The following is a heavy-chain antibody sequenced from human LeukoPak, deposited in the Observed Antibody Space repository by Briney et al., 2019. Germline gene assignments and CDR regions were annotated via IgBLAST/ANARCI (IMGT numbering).Heavy chain of an antibody. CDR3: ARSPSAMIVAKYYFDY. J-gene: IGHJ4*02. D-gene: IGHD3-22*01. V-gene: IGHV1-69*06. CDR2: IIPIFGTA. CDR1: GGTFSSYA. Sequence: ASVKVSCKASGGTFSSYAISWVRQAPGQGLEWMGGIIPIFGTANYAQKFQGRVTITADKSTSTAYMELSSLRSEDTAVYYCARSPSAMIVAKYYFDYWGQGTLVTVSS.